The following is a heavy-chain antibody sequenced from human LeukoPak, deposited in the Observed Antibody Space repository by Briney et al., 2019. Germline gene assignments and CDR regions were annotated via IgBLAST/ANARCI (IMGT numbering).Heavy chain of an antibody. J-gene: IGHJ3*02. CDR2: INTNSGGT. CDR1: GYTFTDYH. CDR3: ARAYSSSWYGSAFDI. Sequence: ASVKVSCKASGYTFTDYHMHWVRQAPGQGLEWMGWINTNSGGTNYAQKFQDRVTMTRDTSITTAYMELSSLRSDDTAVYYCARAYSSSWYGSAFDIWGQGTMVTVSS. V-gene: IGHV1-2*02. D-gene: IGHD6-13*01.